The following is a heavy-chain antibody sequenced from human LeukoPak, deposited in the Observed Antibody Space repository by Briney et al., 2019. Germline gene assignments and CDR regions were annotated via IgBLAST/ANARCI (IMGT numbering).Heavy chain of an antibody. CDR2: ISAYNGNT. CDR3: ATLSTSYFDSSGDYSTFLDS. J-gene: IGHJ4*02. CDR1: GYTLTSYG. V-gene: IGHV1-18*01. Sequence: ASVKVSCKASGYTLTSYGISWVRQAPGQGLEWMGWISAYNGNTNYAQKLQGRVTMTTDTAYMELSTLRSEDTAVYCCATLSTSYFDSSGDYSTFLDSWGQGTLVTVSS. D-gene: IGHD3-22*01.